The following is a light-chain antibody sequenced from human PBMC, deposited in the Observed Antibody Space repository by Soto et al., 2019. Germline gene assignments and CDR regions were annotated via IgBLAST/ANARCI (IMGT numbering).Light chain of an antibody. J-gene: IGKJ5*01. CDR1: QRVSSNY. CDR3: QQYYGSPGIT. CDR2: GAS. Sequence: EIALTQSPGTLSLSPAERATLSCRASQRVSSNYLAWYQQKPGQAPRLLIYGASSRATDIPDRFSGSGSGTDFTLTISRLEPEDFAVYYCQQYYGSPGITFGQGTRLEIK. V-gene: IGKV3-20*01.